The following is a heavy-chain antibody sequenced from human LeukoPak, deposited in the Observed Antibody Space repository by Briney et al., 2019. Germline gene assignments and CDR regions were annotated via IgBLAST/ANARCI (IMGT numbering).Heavy chain of an antibody. Sequence: SGTLSVTRTGSVGSIINYYWSWIRPPAGGGLEWVGRIYTSGSTNYNPSLKSRVTMSVDTAKNQCSLKLSSVTAADTAVYYCAREAVGWELLGLYGNYYYMDVWGKGTTVTISS. D-gene: IGHD1-26*01. CDR2: IYTSGST. V-gene: IGHV4-4*07. J-gene: IGHJ6*03. CDR1: VGSIINYY. CDR3: AREAVGWELLGLYGNYYYMDV.